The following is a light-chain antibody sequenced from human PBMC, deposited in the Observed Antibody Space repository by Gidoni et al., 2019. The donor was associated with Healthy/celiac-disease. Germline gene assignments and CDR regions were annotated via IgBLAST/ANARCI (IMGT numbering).Light chain of an antibody. Sequence: IQRTQSPSSLSASVGDRVTITCQASQDISNYLNWYQQKPGKAPKLLIYDASNLERGVPSRFSGSGSGTDFTFTISSLQPEDIATYYCQQYDNLPLTFGPGTKVDIK. CDR1: QDISNY. CDR2: DAS. CDR3: QQYDNLPLT. J-gene: IGKJ3*01. V-gene: IGKV1-33*01.